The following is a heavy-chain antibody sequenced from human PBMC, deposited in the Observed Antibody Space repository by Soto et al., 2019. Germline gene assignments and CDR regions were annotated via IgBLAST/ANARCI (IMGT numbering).Heavy chain of an antibody. D-gene: IGHD2-15*01. CDR2: IYYSGST. V-gene: IGHV4-39*02. CDR3: ATDIVVVVAAGRYDAFDI. CDR1: GGSISSSSYY. Sequence: PSETLSLTCTVSGGSISSSSYYWGWIRQPPGKGLEWIGSIYYSGSTYYNPSLKSRVTISVDTSKNQFSLKLSSVTAADTAVYYCATDIVVVVAAGRYDAFDIWGQGTMVTVSS. J-gene: IGHJ3*02.